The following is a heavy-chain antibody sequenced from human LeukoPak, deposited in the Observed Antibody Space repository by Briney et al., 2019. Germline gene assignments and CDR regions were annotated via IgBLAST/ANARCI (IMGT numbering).Heavy chain of an antibody. J-gene: IGHJ4*02. CDR2: INWNGGST. D-gene: IGHD5-18*01. CDR3: ARDNSYGYDY. Sequence: GGSLRLSCAASGSTFDDYGMSWVRQAPGKGLEWVSGINWNGGSTGYADSVKGRFTISRDNAKNSLYMQMNSLRAEDTALYYCARDNSYGYDYWGQGILVTVSS. V-gene: IGHV3-20*04. CDR1: GSTFDDYG.